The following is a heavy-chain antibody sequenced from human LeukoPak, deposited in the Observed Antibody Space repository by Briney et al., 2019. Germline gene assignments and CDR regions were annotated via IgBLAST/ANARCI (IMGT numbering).Heavy chain of an antibody. D-gene: IGHD1-26*01. V-gene: IGHV1-3*01. Sequence: GASVKVSCKASGCTFTSYAMHWVRQAPGQRLEWMGWINAGNGNTKYSQRFQGRVTITRDTSASTAYMELRSLRSDDTAVYYCARQIVGADFDYWGQGTLVTVSS. CDR3: ARQIVGADFDY. CDR2: INAGNGNT. CDR1: GCTFTSYA. J-gene: IGHJ4*02.